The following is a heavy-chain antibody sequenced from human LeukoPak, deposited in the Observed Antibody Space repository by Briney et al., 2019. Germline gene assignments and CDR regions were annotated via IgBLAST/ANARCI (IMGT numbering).Heavy chain of an antibody. Sequence: ASVKVSCKASGYTFTGYYMHWVRQAPGQGLEWMGWINPNSGGTNYAQKFQGRVTMTRDTSISTAYMELSRLRSDDTAVYYCAKDPDYYDSSGYSWYFDLWGRGTLVTVSS. D-gene: IGHD3-22*01. CDR1: GYTFTGYY. J-gene: IGHJ2*01. V-gene: IGHV1-2*02. CDR3: AKDPDYYDSSGYSWYFDL. CDR2: INPNSGGT.